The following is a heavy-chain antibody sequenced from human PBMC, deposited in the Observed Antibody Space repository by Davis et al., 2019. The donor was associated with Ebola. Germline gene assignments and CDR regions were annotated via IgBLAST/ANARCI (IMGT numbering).Heavy chain of an antibody. CDR2: TSWNSGSI. CDR3: ARSLRYYDFWSGYYDYYYYGMDV. J-gene: IGHJ6*02. D-gene: IGHD3-3*01. CDR1: GFTFHDYA. V-gene: IGHV3-9*01. Sequence: GGSLRLSCAASGFTFHDYAMHWVRPAPRKGLEWVSATSWNSGSITYADSVKGRFTISRDNAKNSLYLQMNSLRAEDTAVYYCARSLRYYDFWSGYYDYYYYGMDVWGQGTTVTVSS.